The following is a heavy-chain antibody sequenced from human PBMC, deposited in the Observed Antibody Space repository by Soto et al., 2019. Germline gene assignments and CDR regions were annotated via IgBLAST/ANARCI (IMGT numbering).Heavy chain of an antibody. J-gene: IGHJ4*02. D-gene: IGHD5-12*01. CDR1: GGSISSYY. CDR3: ARESRDGYKIVY. V-gene: IGHV4-59*01. Sequence: QVQLQESGPGLVKPSETLSLTCTVSGGSISSYYWSWIRQPPGKGLEWIGYIYYSGSTNYNPSLKSRVTISVDTSKNQFSLKVSSVAAADTAVYYCARESRDGYKIVYWGQGTLVTVSS. CDR2: IYYSGST.